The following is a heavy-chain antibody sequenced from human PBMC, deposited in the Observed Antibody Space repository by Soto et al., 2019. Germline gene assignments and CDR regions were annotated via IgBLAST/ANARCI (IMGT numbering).Heavy chain of an antibody. CDR3: ADRVYDSRGYYVPDAFDI. J-gene: IGHJ3*02. Sequence: QITLQESGPTLVKPTQALTLTCTFSGFSLSTRGVGVGWIRQPPGKALEWIALIYWNDDKRYSPALKSRLTIPKDTSKNQVVLTMTNMDPVHTATYYCADRVYDSRGYYVPDAFDIWGEGTMVTVSS. CDR1: GFSLSTRGVG. CDR2: IYWNDDK. V-gene: IGHV2-5*01. D-gene: IGHD3-22*01.